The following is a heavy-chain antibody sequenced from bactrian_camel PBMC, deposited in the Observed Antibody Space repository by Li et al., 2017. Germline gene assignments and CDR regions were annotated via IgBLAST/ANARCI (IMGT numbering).Heavy chain of an antibody. V-gene: IGHV3S55*01. D-gene: IGHD2*01. Sequence: HVQLVESGGGSVQAGGSLTLTCTASGITFREPDMGWYRQAAGKECELVSTIVYGGKPYYSDSVKGRFTASLDSASNTASLQMNNLGPEDTALYYCAAGWKGGSCDYRYKGQGTQVTVS. CDR2: IVYGGKP. J-gene: IGHJ4*01. CDR1: GITFREPD.